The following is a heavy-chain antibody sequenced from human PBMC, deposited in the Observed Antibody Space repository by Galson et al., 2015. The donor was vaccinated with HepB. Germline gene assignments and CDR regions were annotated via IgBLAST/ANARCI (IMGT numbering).Heavy chain of an antibody. CDR3: ARRAEAYIVVVPAAISYFDY. CDR2: ISSSSSTI. J-gene: IGHJ4*02. CDR1: GFTFSSYS. D-gene: IGHD2-2*01. Sequence: SLRLSCAASGFTFSSYSMNWVRQAPGKGLEWVSYISSSSSTIYYADSVKGRFNISRDNAKNSLYLQMNSLRAEDTAVYYCARRAEAYIVVVPAAISYFDYWGQGTLVTVSS. V-gene: IGHV3-48*01.